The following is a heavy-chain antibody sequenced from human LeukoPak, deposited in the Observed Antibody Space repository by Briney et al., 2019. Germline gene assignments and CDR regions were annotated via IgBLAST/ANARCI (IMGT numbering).Heavy chain of an antibody. Sequence: SQTLSLTXTVSGGSISSGSYYWSWIRQPAGKGLEWIGRIYTSGSTNYNPSLKSRVTISVDMSKNQFSLKLSSVTAADTAVYYCARDHTDSFDYWAQGTLVTVSS. D-gene: IGHD3-22*01. CDR3: ARDHTDSFDY. V-gene: IGHV4-61*02. CDR1: GGSISSGSYY. CDR2: IYTSGST. J-gene: IGHJ4*02.